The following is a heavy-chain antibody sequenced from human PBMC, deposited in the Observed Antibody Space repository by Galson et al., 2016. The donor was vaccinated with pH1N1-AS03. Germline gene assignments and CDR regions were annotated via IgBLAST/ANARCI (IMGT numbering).Heavy chain of an antibody. V-gene: IGHV3-53*04. J-gene: IGHJ2*01. D-gene: IGHD4-17*01. CDR2: IYSGGST. Sequence: SLRLSCAASGFSFPNYAMNWVRQAPGKGLEWVSVIYSGGSTYYADSVKGRFSISRHNSKNTLFLQMNSLRAEDTAVYYCAKKAVTNWFFDLWGRGTLVTVSS. CDR1: GFSFPNYA. CDR3: AKKAVTNWFFDL.